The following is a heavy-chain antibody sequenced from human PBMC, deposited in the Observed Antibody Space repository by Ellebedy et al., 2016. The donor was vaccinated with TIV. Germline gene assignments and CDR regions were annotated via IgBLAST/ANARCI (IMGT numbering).Heavy chain of an antibody. CDR3: ASAPNQDFYDY. CDR2: IYHSGST. V-gene: IGHV4-4*02. CDR1: GGSISSSNW. Sequence: MPGGSLRLSCAVSGGSISSSNWWSWDRQPPGKGLEWIGEIYHSGSTNYNPSLKSRVTISVDTSKNQVSLRLSSVTAADTAVYYCASAPNQDFYDYWGQGTLVTVSS. J-gene: IGHJ4*02.